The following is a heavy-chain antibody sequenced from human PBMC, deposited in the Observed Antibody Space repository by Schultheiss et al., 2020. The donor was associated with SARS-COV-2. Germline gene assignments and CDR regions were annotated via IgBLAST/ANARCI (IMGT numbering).Heavy chain of an antibody. D-gene: IGHD6-13*01. J-gene: IGHJ6*02. CDR2: IYYSGST. Sequence: SETLSLTCTVSGGSISSYYWSWIRQPPGKGLEWIGYIYYSGSTNYNPSLKSRVTISVDTSKNQFSLKLSSVTAAATAVYYCARAGYSSTRGLGDGYYYYYYGMDVWGQGTTVNVSS. CDR3: ARAGYSSTRGLGDGYYYYYYGMDV. V-gene: IGHV4-59*12. CDR1: GGSISSYY.